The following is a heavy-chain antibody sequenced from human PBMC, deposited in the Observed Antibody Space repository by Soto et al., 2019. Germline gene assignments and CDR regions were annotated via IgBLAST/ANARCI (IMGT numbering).Heavy chain of an antibody. CDR2: ISAYNGNT. V-gene: IGHV1-18*01. CDR1: GYTFTSYG. CDR3: ASSGDIVATIFFDY. J-gene: IGHJ4*02. Sequence: ASVKVSCKASGYTFTSYGISWVRQAPGQGLEWMGWISAYNGNTNYAQKLQGRVTMTTDTSTSTAYMELRSLRSDDTAVFYCASSGDIVATIFFDYWGQGTLVTVSS. D-gene: IGHD5-12*01.